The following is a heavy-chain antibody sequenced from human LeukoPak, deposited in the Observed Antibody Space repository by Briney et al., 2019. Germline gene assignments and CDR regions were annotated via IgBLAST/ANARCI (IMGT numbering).Heavy chain of an antibody. CDR1: GYTFTSYG. Sequence: GASVKVSCKASGYTFTSYGISWVRQAPGQGLEWMGWISAYNGNTNYAQKLQGRVTMTTDTSTSTAYMELRSLRSDDTAVYYCARRSSSSQTQYYYYYYYMDVWGKGTTVTVSS. J-gene: IGHJ6*03. CDR2: ISAYNGNT. V-gene: IGHV1-18*01. CDR3: ARRSSSSQTQYYYYYYYMDV. D-gene: IGHD6-6*01.